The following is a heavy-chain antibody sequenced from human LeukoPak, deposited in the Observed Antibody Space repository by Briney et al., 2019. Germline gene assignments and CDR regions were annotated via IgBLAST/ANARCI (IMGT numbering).Heavy chain of an antibody. D-gene: IGHD1-14*01. CDR2: IKQDGGEK. J-gene: IGHJ2*01. V-gene: IGHV3-7*04. CDR3: ARTEVGRSDYFDL. CDR1: GFTFSVYW. Sequence: GGSLRLSCAASGFTFSVYWMNWVCQAPGKGLERVANIKQDGGEKYYVDSVKGRLTIPRDDAKNSLYLQMNSLRVEDTAVYYCARTEVGRSDYFDLWGRGTLVTVSS.